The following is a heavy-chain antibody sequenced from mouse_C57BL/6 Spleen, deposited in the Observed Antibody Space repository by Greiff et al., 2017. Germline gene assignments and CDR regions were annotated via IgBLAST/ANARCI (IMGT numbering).Heavy chain of an antibody. CDR2: INPSTGGT. CDR1: GYSFTGYY. J-gene: IGHJ1*03. CDR3: ARSKSNYGYWYFDV. D-gene: IGHD2-5*01. V-gene: IGHV1-42*01. Sequence: EVQLQQSGPELVKPGASVKISCKASGYSFTGYYMNWVKQSPEKSLEWIGEINPSTGGTTYNQKFKAKATLTVDKSSSTAYMQLKSLTSEDSAVYYCARSKSNYGYWYFDVWGTGTTVTVSS.